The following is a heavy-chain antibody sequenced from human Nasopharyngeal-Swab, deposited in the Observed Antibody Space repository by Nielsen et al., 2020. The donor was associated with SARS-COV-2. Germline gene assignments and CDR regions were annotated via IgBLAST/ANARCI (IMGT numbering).Heavy chain of an antibody. CDR3: AREWECPYYFDY. V-gene: IGHV3-74*01. D-gene: IGHD1-26*01. J-gene: IGHJ4*02. CDR1: GFTIDRYW. CDR2: INSDGSDA. Sequence: GGSLRLSCVASGFTIDRYWLHWVRQVPAKGLEWVSRINSDGSDARYAESVKGRFTASRDTAKSTLYLHLNNVRVEDTGVYLCAREWECPYYFDYWGQGVLVTVSS.